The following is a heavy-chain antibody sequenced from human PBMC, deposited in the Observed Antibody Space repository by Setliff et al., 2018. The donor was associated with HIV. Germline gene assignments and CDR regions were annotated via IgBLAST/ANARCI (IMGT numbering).Heavy chain of an antibody. V-gene: IGHV3-23*03. CDR3: VRQTFYLSGSYRLYYFDY. Sequence: GSLRLSCTASGFSFSSFAMNWVRQAPGKGLECVSVIYGAASSTYYVDSVRGRFTISRDNSKNTLYLQMNSLRAEDTAVYYCVRQTFYLSGSYRLYYFDYWGPGTLVTVSS. J-gene: IGHJ4*02. D-gene: IGHD3-16*02. CDR2: IYGAASST. CDR1: GFSFSSFA.